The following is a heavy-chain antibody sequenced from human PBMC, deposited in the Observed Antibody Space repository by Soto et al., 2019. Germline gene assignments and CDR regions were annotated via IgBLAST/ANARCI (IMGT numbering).Heavy chain of an antibody. Sequence: PGESLKISCKGSGYSFTSYWIGWVRQMPGKGLAWMGIIYPGDSDTRYSPSFQGQVTISADKSISTAYLQWSSLKASDTAMYYCARQTPHYYDSSGYQGWPDYWGQGTLVTVSS. CDR3: ARQTPHYYDSSGYQGWPDY. D-gene: IGHD3-22*01. CDR2: IYPGDSDT. V-gene: IGHV5-51*01. J-gene: IGHJ4*02. CDR1: GYSFTSYW.